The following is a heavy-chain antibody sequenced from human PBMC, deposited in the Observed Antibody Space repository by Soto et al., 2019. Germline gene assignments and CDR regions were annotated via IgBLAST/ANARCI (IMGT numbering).Heavy chain of an antibody. CDR1: GGTFSSYA. J-gene: IGHJ5*02. V-gene: IGHV1-69*13. D-gene: IGHD6-13*01. Sequence: ASVKVSCKASGGTFSSYAISWVRQAPGQGLEWMGGIIPIFGTANYAQKFQGRVTITADESTSTAYMELSSLRSEDTAVYYCAREGSSSSRGSWLDPWGQGTLVTVSS. CDR3: AREGSSSSRGSWLDP. CDR2: IIPIFGTA.